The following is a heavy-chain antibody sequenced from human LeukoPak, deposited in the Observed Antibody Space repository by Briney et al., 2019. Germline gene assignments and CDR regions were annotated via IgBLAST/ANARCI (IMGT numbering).Heavy chain of an antibody. Sequence: SGGSLRLSCAASGFTFSSYSMNWVRQAPGKGLEWVSYISSSSSTIYYADSVKGRFTISRDNAKNSLYLQMNSQRAEDTAVYYCARDRGDQGPYYYYYMDVWGKGTTVTVSS. CDR3: ARDRGDQGPYYYYYMDV. CDR1: GFTFSSYS. D-gene: IGHD2-2*01. CDR2: ISSSSSTI. J-gene: IGHJ6*03. V-gene: IGHV3-48*01.